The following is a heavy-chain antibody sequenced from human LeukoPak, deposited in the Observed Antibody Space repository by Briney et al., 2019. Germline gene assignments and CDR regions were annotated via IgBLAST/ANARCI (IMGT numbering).Heavy chain of an antibody. Sequence: GGSLRLSCAASGFTFSTCGMHWVRQAPGKGLEWVAFINDGGNKKDYADSVKGRLTISRDTSKNILYLQMNSLRAEDTAVYYCAKTYGGNSPHWFDPWGQGTPVTVSS. D-gene: IGHD4-23*01. CDR1: GFTFSTCG. CDR2: INDGGNKK. CDR3: AKTYGGNSPHWFDP. J-gene: IGHJ5*02. V-gene: IGHV3-30*02.